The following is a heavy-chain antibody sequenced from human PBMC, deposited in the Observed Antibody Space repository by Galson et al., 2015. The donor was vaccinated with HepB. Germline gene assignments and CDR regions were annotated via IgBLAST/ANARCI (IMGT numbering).Heavy chain of an antibody. J-gene: IGHJ4*02. CDR1: GFTFSSYS. CDR3: ASESDLDYGILTGYDY. Sequence: SLRLSCAASGFTFSSYSMNWVRQAPGKGLEWVSYISSSSSTIYYADSLKGRFTISRDNAKNSLYLQMNSLRDEDTAVYYCASESDLDYGILTGYDYWGQGTLVTVSS. D-gene: IGHD3-9*01. CDR2: ISSSSSTI. V-gene: IGHV3-48*02.